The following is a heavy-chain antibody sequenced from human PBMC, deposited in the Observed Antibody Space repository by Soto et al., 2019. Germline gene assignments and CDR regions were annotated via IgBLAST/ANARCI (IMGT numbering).Heavy chain of an antibody. CDR2: ISYDGSNK. Sequence: PGGSLRLSCAASGFTFSSYAMHWVRQAPGKGLEWVAVISYDGSNKYYADSVKGRFTISRDNSKNTLYLQMNSLRAEDTAVYYCARDRSGERDFDYWGQGTLVTVSS. J-gene: IGHJ4*02. CDR1: GFTFSSYA. CDR3: ARDRSGERDFDY. D-gene: IGHD3-16*01. V-gene: IGHV3-30-3*01.